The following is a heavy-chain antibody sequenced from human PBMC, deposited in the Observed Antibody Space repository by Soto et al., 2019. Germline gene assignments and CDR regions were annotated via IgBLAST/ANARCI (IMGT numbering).Heavy chain of an antibody. CDR3: VKGTEKYYHYIMDV. CDR1: GFRFSNYA. V-gene: IGHV3-64D*06. J-gene: IGHJ6*02. Sequence: PGGSLRLSCSASGFRFSNYALYWVRQAPGNGLHFVSAIGANAGVTYYAESVKDRFTISRDNSKNTLYLQMIGLRAEDTAVYYCVKGTEKYYHYIMDVWGQGTTVTVSS. CDR2: IGANAGVT. D-gene: IGHD3-22*01.